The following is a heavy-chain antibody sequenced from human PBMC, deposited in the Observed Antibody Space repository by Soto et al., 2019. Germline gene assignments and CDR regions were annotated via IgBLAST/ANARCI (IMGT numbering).Heavy chain of an antibody. CDR1: GYTFTSYD. J-gene: IGHJ6*02. CDR3: ARLPDGYYYYGMDV. Sequence: QVQLVQSGAEVKKPGASVKVSCKAPGYTFTSYDINWVRQATGQGLEWMGWMNPNSGNTGYAQKFQGRVNMTSNTAVSTAYMELSSLSSEDAAVYYCARLPDGYYYYGMDVWGQGTTVTVSS. CDR2: MNPNSGNT. V-gene: IGHV1-8*01.